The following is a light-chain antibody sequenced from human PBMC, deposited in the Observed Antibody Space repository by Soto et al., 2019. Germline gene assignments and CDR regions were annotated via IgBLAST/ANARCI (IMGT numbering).Light chain of an antibody. Sequence: EVVMTQSPATLSVSPGERATLSCKASQSVRNNLVWYLQKPGQAPRPIIYDATTRATGIPVRFSGSGSGTEFTLTNSSLQSEDVGVYYCQQYDNWPPKTFGGGTKVEVK. J-gene: IGKJ4*01. CDR1: QSVRNN. V-gene: IGKV3-15*01. CDR2: DAT. CDR3: QQYDNWPPKT.